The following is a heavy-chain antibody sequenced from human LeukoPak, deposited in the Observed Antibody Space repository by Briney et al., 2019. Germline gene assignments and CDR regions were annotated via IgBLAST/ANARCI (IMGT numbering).Heavy chain of an antibody. Sequence: GGSLRLSCAASGFTFSSYWMHWVRRAPGKGRVWVSRINSDGSSTSYADSVKGRFTISRDNAKNTLYLQMNSLRAEDTAVYYCARDLDCGGDCYYGWFDPWGQETLVTVSS. CDR3: ARDLDCGGDCYYGWFDP. D-gene: IGHD2-21*02. CDR2: INSDGSST. J-gene: IGHJ5*02. V-gene: IGHV3-74*01. CDR1: GFTFSSYW.